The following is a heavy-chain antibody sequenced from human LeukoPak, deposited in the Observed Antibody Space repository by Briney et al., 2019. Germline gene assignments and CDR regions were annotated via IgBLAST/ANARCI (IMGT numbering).Heavy chain of an antibody. CDR1: GFTFSSYS. J-gene: IGHJ4*02. CDR3: ARDSLARWGASFDY. Sequence: GGSLRLSCAASGFTFSSYSMNWVRQAPGKGLEWVSSISSSSSYIYYADSVKGRFTISRDNAKNSLYLQTNSLRAEDTAVYYCARDSLARWGASFDYWGQGTLVTVSS. D-gene: IGHD3-16*01. CDR2: ISSSSSYI. V-gene: IGHV3-21*01.